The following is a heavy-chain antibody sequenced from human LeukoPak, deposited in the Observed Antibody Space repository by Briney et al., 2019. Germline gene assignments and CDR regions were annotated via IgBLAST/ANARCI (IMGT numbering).Heavy chain of an antibody. D-gene: IGHD3-10*01. Sequence: GGSLRLSCAASGFTFSNYAMSWVRQAPGKGLEWVSTITGSGGSTYYADSVKGRFTISRDNSKNTVYLQMNSLRVEDTAVYYCARNGGSGSYYRFEHWGQGTLVTVSS. V-gene: IGHV3-23*01. J-gene: IGHJ4*02. CDR2: ITGSGGST. CDR1: GFTFSNYA. CDR3: ARNGGSGSYYRFEH.